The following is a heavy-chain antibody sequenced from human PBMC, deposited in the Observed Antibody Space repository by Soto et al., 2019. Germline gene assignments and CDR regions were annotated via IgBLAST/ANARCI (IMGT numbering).Heavy chain of an antibody. CDR2: IYYSGST. V-gene: IGHV4-59*01. CDR1: GGSISSYY. Sequence: SETLSLTCTVSGGSISSYYWSWIRQPPGKGLEWIGNIYYSGSTNYNPSLKSRVTISVDTSKNQFSLKLSSVTAADTAVYYCARVSGYDITDYWGQGTLVTVSS. CDR3: ARVSGYDITDY. J-gene: IGHJ4*02. D-gene: IGHD5-12*01.